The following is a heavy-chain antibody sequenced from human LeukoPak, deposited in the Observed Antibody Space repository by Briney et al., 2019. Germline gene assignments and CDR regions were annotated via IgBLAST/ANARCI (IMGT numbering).Heavy chain of an antibody. Sequence: PSETLSLTCTVSGGSISSYYWSWIRQPPGKGLEWIAYISDIGSTNYNPSLKSRVTISVDTSKNQFSLKLSSVTAADTAVYYCARDRDGYSDYWGQGTLVTVSS. CDR3: ARDRDGYSDY. V-gene: IGHV4-59*01. J-gene: IGHJ4*02. CDR2: ISDIGST. CDR1: GGSISSYY. D-gene: IGHD5-24*01.